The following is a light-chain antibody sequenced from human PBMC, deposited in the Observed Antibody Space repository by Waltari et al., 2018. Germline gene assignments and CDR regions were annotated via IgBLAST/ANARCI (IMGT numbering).Light chain of an antibody. CDR3: QQYNNRPYT. V-gene: IGKV3-15*01. CDR1: RSFSSH. CDR2: GTS. J-gene: IGKJ2*01. Sequence: EIVMTQSPATLSVSPGERVTLSYRASRSFSSHLAWYQQKPGQAPRLLISGTSTRATGIPARFSGSGSGTEFTLTISSLQSEDFAVYYCQQYNNRPYTFGQGTKLEI.